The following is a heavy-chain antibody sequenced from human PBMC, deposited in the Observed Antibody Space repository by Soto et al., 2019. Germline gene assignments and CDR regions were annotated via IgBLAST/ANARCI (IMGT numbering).Heavy chain of an antibody. CDR3: ARERPIAAAGIDY. J-gene: IGHJ4*02. V-gene: IGHV1-3*01. CDR2: INAGNGNT. D-gene: IGHD6-13*01. CDR1: GYTFTSYA. Sequence: ASVKVSCKASGYTFTSYAMYWVRQAPGQRLEWMGWINAGNGNTKYSQKFQGRVTITRDTSASTAYMELSSLRSEDTAVYYCARERPIAAAGIDYWGQGTLVTVSS.